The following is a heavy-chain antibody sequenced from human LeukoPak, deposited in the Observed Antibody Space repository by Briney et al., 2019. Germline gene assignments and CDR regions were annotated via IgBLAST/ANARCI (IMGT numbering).Heavy chain of an antibody. CDR2: ILGDGSIT. Sequence: GGSLRLSCAASGFTFRSYWMHWVRHAPGKGLVWVSRILGDGSITNYADSVKGRFTISRDNAKNTLYLLMNNLRAEDTAVYYCARDRSSGWYPSGYWSQGTLVTVSS. CDR3: ARDRSSGWYPSGY. D-gene: IGHD6-19*01. V-gene: IGHV3-74*01. J-gene: IGHJ4*02. CDR1: GFTFRSYW.